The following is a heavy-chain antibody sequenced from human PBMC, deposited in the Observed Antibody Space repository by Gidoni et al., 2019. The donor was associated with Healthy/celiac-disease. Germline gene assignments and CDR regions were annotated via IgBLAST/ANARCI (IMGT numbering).Heavy chain of an antibody. J-gene: IGHJ6*02. CDR1: GFTVSSNY. Sequence: VQLVESGGGVSQPGGSRRLSCAASGFTVSSNYTSWVRQAPGTGLEGVSVIYSGGSTYYADSVKGRFTISSDNSKNTLYLQMNSLRAEDTAVYYCARGTSACSSTSCYAMSGNGMDVWGQGTTVTVSS. CDR3: ARGTSACSSTSCYAMSGNGMDV. V-gene: IGHV3-53*01. D-gene: IGHD2-2*01. CDR2: IYSGGST.